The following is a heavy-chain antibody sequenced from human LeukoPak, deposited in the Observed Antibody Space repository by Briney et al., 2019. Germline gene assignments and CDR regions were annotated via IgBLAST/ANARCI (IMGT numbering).Heavy chain of an antibody. Sequence: GGSLRLSCAASGFSVTGNYMNWVRQAPGKGLEWVANIKEDGSEKNYVDSVKGRFTMSRDNAENSLYLQMNSLRAEDTAVYYCARDAEIYDFWSGHHLGYWGQGTLVTVSS. CDR2: IKEDGSEK. CDR1: GFSVTGNY. CDR3: ARDAEIYDFWSGHHLGY. J-gene: IGHJ4*02. V-gene: IGHV3-7*01. D-gene: IGHD3-3*01.